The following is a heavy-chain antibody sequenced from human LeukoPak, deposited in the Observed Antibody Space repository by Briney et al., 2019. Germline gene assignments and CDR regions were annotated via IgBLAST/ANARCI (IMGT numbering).Heavy chain of an antibody. V-gene: IGHV4-59*11. Sequence: PSETLSLTCTVSGDSIGSHYWSWIRQPPGKGLEWIGYIFYVGSTNYNPSLKSRVTISVDTSKNQFSLKLNSVTAADTAVYYCARAGYYGSESYYKNGYYFDYWGQGTLVTVSS. CDR1: GDSIGSHY. D-gene: IGHD3-10*01. CDR3: ARAGYYGSESYYKNGYYFDY. J-gene: IGHJ4*02. CDR2: IFYVGST.